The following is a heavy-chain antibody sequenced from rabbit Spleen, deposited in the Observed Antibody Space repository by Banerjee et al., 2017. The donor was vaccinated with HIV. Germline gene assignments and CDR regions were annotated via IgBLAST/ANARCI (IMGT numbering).Heavy chain of an antibody. CDR3: ARDSGTSFSSYGMDL. J-gene: IGHJ3*01. CDR1: GFSFNSGYD. V-gene: IGHV1S40*01. CDR2: IYAGSSGST. Sequence: QSLEESGGGLVQPEGSLTLTCTASGFSFNSGYDMCWVRQAPGKGLEWIACIYAGSSGSTYSAIWAKGRFTISKTSSTTVTLQMTSLTAADTATYFCARDSGTSFSSYGMDLWGQGTLVTVS. D-gene: IGHD8-1*01.